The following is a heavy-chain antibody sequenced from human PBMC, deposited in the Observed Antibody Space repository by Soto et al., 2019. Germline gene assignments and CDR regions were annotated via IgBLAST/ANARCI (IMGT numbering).Heavy chain of an antibody. CDR3: ATGFGYCTNGVCYGYFDY. D-gene: IGHD2-8*01. J-gene: IGHJ4*02. CDR2: FDPEDGET. V-gene: IGHV1-24*01. Sequence: EASVKVSCKVSGYTLTELSMHWVRQAPGKGLEWMGGFDPEDGETIYAQKFQGRVTMTEDTSTDTAYMELSSLRSEDTAVYYCATGFGYCTNGVCYGYFDYWGQGTLVTVSS. CDR1: GYTLTELS.